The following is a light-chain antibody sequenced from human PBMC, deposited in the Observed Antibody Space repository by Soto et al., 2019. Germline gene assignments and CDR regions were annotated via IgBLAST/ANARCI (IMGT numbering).Light chain of an antibody. Sequence: DIQMTQSPSTLSASVGARVTITCRASQSISSWLAWYQQKPGKAPKLLHYDASSLESGVPSRFSGSGSGTEFTLTISSLQPDDLATYYCQQYNSYSRTFGQGTKVEIK. J-gene: IGKJ1*01. CDR3: QQYNSYSRT. V-gene: IGKV1-5*01. CDR1: QSISSW. CDR2: DAS.